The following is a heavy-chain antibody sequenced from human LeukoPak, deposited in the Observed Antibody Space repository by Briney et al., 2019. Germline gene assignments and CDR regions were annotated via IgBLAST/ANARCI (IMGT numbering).Heavy chain of an antibody. Sequence: GRPLRLSCAASGFTFSSYSMNWVRQAPGKGLEWVSYISSSSSTIYYADSVKGRFTISRDNAKNSLYLQMNSLRAEDTAVYYCARAGREFDYWGQGTLVTVSS. CDR2: ISSSSSTI. D-gene: IGHD2-15*01. J-gene: IGHJ4*02. CDR3: ARAGREFDY. CDR1: GFTFSSYS. V-gene: IGHV3-48*01.